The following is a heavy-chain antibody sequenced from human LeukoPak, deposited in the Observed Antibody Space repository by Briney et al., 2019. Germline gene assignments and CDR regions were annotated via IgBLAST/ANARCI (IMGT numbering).Heavy chain of an antibody. Sequence: ETLSLTSTVSGGSISSSSYYWGWIRQPPGKGLEWIGSIYYSGSTYYNPSLKSRVTISVDTSKNQFSLKLSSVTAADTAVYYCARDVDIVATDWFDPWGQGTLVTVSS. J-gene: IGHJ5*02. CDR1: GGSISSSSYY. CDR3: ARDVDIVATDWFDP. V-gene: IGHV4-39*07. CDR2: IYYSGST. D-gene: IGHD5-12*01.